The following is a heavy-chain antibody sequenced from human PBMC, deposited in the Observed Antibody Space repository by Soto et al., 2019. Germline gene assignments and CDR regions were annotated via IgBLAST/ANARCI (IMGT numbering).Heavy chain of an antibody. D-gene: IGHD6-25*01. CDR3: AGRPRERAPDY. J-gene: IGHJ4*02. V-gene: IGHV1-18*01. Sequence: QVQLVQSGAEVKKPGASVKVSCEASGYTFNSYGISWVRQAPGQGLEWLGWISAYNGKTNYAQNLQGRVTMTTDTSTNTAYMELRSLRSDDTAMYYCAGRPRERAPDYWGQGTLVTVSS. CDR2: ISAYNGKT. CDR1: GYTFNSYG.